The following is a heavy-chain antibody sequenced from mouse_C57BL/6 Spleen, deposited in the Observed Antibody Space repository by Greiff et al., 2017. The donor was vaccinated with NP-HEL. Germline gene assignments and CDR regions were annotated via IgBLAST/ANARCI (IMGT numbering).Heavy chain of an antibody. CDR2: IWPGGGT. D-gene: IGHD2-12*01. CDR3: ARASYYSEGYFDV. Sequence: VQLQQSGPGLVAPSQSLSITCTVSGFSLTSYAISWVRQPPGKGLEWLGVIWPGGGTNYTSAFKSRLSISKDNSKSQVFLKMNSLQPDDTARYYGARASYYSEGYFDVWGTGTTVTVSS. J-gene: IGHJ1*03. CDR1: GFSLTSYA. V-gene: IGHV2-9-1*01.